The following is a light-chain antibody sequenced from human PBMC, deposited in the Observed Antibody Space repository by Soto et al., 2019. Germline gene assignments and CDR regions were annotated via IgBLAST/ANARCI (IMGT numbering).Light chain of an antibody. CDR2: EVS. CDR3: SSYSNIDTRV. J-gene: IGLJ3*02. Sequence: QSALTQPASVSGSPGQSITISCTGTSSDVGRYKYVSWYQQHPGKAPKLMIYEVSNRPSGVSHRFAGSKSGNTASLTISGLQAEDEADYYCSSYSNIDTRVFGGGTKLTVL. CDR1: SSDVGRYKY. V-gene: IGLV2-14*01.